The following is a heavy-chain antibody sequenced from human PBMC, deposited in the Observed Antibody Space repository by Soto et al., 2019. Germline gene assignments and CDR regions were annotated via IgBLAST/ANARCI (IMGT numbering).Heavy chain of an antibody. CDR3: ARWAGYCISTSCYRYYGMDV. CDR2: INSDGSST. D-gene: IGHD2-2*02. Sequence: PGGSLRLSCAASGFTFSSYWMHWVRQAPGKGLVWVSRINSDGSSTSYADSVKGRFTISRDNAKNTLYLQMNSLRAEDTAVYYCARWAGYCISTSCYRYYGMDVWGQGTTVTVSS. CDR1: GFTFSSYW. V-gene: IGHV3-74*01. J-gene: IGHJ6*02.